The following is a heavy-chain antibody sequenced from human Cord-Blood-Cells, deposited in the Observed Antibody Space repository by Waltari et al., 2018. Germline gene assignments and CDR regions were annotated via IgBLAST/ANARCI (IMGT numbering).Heavy chain of an antibody. CDR3: ARDPYSSSWYGFDY. CDR2: INHSGST. V-gene: IGHV4-34*01. J-gene: IGHJ4*02. D-gene: IGHD6-13*01. Sequence: QVQLPQWGAGLLKPSETLSLTCAVSGGSFSGYYWSWIRQPPGKGLEWIGEINHSGSTNYNPSLKSRVTISVDTSKNQFSLKLSSVTAADTAVYYCARDPYSSSWYGFDYWGQGTLVTVSS. CDR1: GGSFSGYY.